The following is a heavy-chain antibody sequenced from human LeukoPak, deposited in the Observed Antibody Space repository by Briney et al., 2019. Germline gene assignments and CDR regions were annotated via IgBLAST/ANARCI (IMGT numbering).Heavy chain of an antibody. V-gene: IGHV3-20*01. CDR2: INRNGDST. Sequence: GGSLRLSCAASGFTFSSHWMHWVRQAPGKGLEWVSGINRNGDSTGYADFVKGRFTISRDNAKNSLYLQMNSLRVDDTALYHCARKGLGGELGGFDSWGQGTLVTVSS. CDR3: ARKGLGGELGGFDS. CDR1: GFTFSSHW. J-gene: IGHJ4*02. D-gene: IGHD1-26*01.